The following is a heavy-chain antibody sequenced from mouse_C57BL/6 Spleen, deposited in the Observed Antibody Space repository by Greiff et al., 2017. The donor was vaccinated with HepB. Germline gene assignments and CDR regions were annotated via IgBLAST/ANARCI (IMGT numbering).Heavy chain of an antibody. CDR2: IDPENGDT. CDR3: TTGGGAY. V-gene: IGHV14-4*01. CDR1: GFNIKDDY. J-gene: IGHJ3*01. Sequence: EVQLQESGAELVRPGASVKLSCTASGFNIKDDYMHWVKQRPEQGLEWIGWIDPENGDTEYASKFQGKATITADTSSNTAYLQLSSLTSEDSAVYYCTTGGGAYWGQGTLVTVSA.